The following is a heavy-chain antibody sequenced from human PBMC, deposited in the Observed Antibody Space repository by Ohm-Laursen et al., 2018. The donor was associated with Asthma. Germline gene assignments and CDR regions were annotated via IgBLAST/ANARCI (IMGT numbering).Heavy chain of an antibody. J-gene: IGHJ4*02. CDR2: IKEDGSDK. CDR3: ASDTHWNSDSPGSGY. D-gene: IGHD3-10*01. Sequence: SLRLSCAAPGFTFSSHWMSWVRQAPGKGLEWLANIKEDGSDKHYVDSVGGRFTISRDNAKNSVYLQMDSLGAEDTAVYFCASDTHWNSDSPGSGYWGQGTLVTVSS. V-gene: IGHV3-7*01. CDR1: GFTFSSHW.